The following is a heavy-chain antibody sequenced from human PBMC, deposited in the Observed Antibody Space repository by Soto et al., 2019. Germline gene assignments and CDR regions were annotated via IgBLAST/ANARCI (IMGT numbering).Heavy chain of an antibody. V-gene: IGHV1-69*01. CDR3: ARDYSREFPGASYYFDY. D-gene: IGHD3-10*01. Sequence: QVQLVQSGAEVKKPGSSVKVSCKASGGTFSSYAISWVRQAPGQGLEWMGGIIPIFGTANYAQKFQGRVTITADESTSTAYMELSSLRSEDTAVYYCARDYSREFPGASYYFDYWGQGTXVXXSS. CDR1: GGTFSSYA. CDR2: IIPIFGTA. J-gene: IGHJ4*02.